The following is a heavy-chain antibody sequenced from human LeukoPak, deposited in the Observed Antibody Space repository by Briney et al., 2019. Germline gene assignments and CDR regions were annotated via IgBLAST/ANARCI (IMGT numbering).Heavy chain of an antibody. CDR1: GFTFSSYA. CDR3: ARKLVVVPAAIPSRSAYYYYYGMDV. J-gene: IGHJ6*02. Sequence: SGGSLRLSCAASGFTFSSYAMSWVRQAPGKGLEWVSAISGSGGSTYYADSVKGRFTISRDNAKNSLYLQMNSLRAEDTAVYYCARKLVVVPAAIPSRSAYYYYYGMDVWGQGTTVTVSS. V-gene: IGHV3-23*01. D-gene: IGHD2-2*02. CDR2: ISGSGGST.